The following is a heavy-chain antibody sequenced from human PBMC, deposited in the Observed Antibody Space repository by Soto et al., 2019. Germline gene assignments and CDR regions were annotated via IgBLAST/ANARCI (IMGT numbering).Heavy chain of an antibody. CDR3: GRGRSGQIVVFY. V-gene: IGHV1-2*02. CDR1: VYTFTGHD. Sequence: AAVKVSCKASVYTFTGHDIHWVRQAPEQGPEWMGEIGPESGATRYAQKFQGRVTTTRDISITTVYMELNNLSPDDTDVYYCGRGRSGQIVVFYWGQGTPVTVSS. CDR2: IGPESGAT. J-gene: IGHJ4*02. D-gene: IGHD5-12*01.